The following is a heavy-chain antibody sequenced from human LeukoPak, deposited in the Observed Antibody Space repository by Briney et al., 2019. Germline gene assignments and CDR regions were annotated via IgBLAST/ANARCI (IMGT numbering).Heavy chain of an antibody. CDR3: ARDSGSGNNDY. CDR1: GYTFTSYA. Sequence: ASVKVSCKASGYTFTSYAIHWVRQAPGQRLEWMGWISAGNGNTRYSQNFQGRVTFISNTSATTAFMELSSLRSEDAAVYYCARDSGSGNNDYWGQGTLVTVSS. V-gene: IGHV1-3*01. J-gene: IGHJ4*02. CDR2: ISAGNGNT. D-gene: IGHD1-26*01.